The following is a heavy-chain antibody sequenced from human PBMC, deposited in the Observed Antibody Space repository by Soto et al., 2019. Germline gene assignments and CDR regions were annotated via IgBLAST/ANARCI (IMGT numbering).Heavy chain of an antibody. CDR1: GYTFTSYD. D-gene: IGHD1-1*01. CDR2: MNPNSGNT. V-gene: IGHV1-8*01. J-gene: IGHJ4*02. Sequence: QVQLVQSGAEVKKPGASVKVSCKASGYTFTSYDINWVRQATGQGLEWMGWMNPNSGNTGYAQKFQGRVTMTRNTSIRTSYMELSSLRSEDTAVYYCARGPTWAGNVDYWGQGTLVTVSS. CDR3: ARGPTWAGNVDY.